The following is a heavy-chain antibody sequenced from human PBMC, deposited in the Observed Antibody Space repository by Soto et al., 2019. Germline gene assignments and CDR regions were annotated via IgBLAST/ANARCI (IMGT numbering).Heavy chain of an antibody. Sequence: VQLVESGGGLIQPGGSLRLSCVASGLTVSQNYMAWVRQAPEMGPQWVSVLYAEGSTYYTESVKGRFTISRDPSKNTPFLQMDGLRAEDTAVYYCVRPRPSGENYGMDVWGQGTTVTVSS. D-gene: IGHD1-26*01. CDR2: LYAEGST. V-gene: IGHV3-53*01. J-gene: IGHJ6*02. CDR1: GLTVSQNY. CDR3: VRPRPSGENYGMDV.